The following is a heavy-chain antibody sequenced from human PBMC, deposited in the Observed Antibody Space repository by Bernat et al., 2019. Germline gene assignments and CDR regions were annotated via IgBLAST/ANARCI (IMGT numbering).Heavy chain of an antibody. V-gene: IGHV3-48*01. CDR3: ASPPMKDWDV. D-gene: IGHD3/OR15-3a*01. Sequence: VQLVESGGGLVQPGGSLRLSCAASGFTFSSYSMNWVRQAPGKGLEWVSYISSSSSTIYYADSVKGRFTISRDNAKNSLYLQMNSLRAEDTAVYYCASPPMKDWDVWGQGTTVTVSS. CDR1: GFTFSSYS. CDR2: ISSSSSTI. J-gene: IGHJ6*02.